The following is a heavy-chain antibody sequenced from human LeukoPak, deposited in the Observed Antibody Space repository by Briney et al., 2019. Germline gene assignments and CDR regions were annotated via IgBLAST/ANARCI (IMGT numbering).Heavy chain of an antibody. CDR2: INWNGGST. V-gene: IGHV3-20*04. Sequence: GGSLRLSCAASGFTFEDYGMSWVRQVPGKGLEWVSTINWNGGSTGYADSVEGRFAISRDSAKNSLYLRMNSLRAEDTALYYCVRGTGYTYFDYWGQGTLVTVSS. J-gene: IGHJ4*02. CDR1: GFTFEDYG. D-gene: IGHD1-1*01. CDR3: VRGTGYTYFDY.